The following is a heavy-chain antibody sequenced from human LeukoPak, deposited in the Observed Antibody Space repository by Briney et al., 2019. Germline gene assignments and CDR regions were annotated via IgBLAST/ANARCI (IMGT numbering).Heavy chain of an antibody. CDR1: GYTFTSYD. V-gene: IGHV1-18*01. J-gene: IGHJ4*02. Sequence: GASVKVSCKASGYTFTSYDVSWVRQGPGQGLEWMGWISAYSGNRNYVQNFQGRVTMTTDTSTSTAYMELRSLRSDDTAVYYCARPPRGQWLVPPTYYFDYWGQGTLVTVSS. D-gene: IGHD6-19*01. CDR2: ISAYSGNR. CDR3: ARPPRGQWLVPPTYYFDY.